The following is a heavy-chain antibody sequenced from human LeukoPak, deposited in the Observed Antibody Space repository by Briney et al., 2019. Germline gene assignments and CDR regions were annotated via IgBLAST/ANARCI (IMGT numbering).Heavy chain of an antibody. CDR2: ISGDGGST. J-gene: IGHJ6*03. V-gene: IGHV3-43*02. CDR1: GFTFDDYA. Sequence: GGSLRLSCADSGFTFDDYAMHWVRQAPGKGLEWVSLISGDGGSTYYADSVKGRFTISRDNSKNSLYLQMNSLRTEDTALYYCAKGYFYYYYMDVWGKGTTVTVSS. D-gene: IGHD1-14*01. CDR3: AKGYFYYYYMDV.